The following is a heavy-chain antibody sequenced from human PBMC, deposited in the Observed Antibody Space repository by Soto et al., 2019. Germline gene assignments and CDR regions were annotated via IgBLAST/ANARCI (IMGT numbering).Heavy chain of an antibody. CDR3: ARDKAARGNYYYYGMDV. V-gene: IGHV4-61*01. CDR2: IYYSGST. J-gene: IGHJ6*02. CDR1: GGSVSSGSYY. Sequence: PSETLSLTCTVSGGSVSSGSYYWSWIRQPPGKGLEWIGYIYYSGSTNYNPSLKSRVTISVDTSKNQFSLKLSSVTAADTAVYYCARDKAARGNYYYYGMDVWGQGTTVTVSS. D-gene: IGHD6-6*01.